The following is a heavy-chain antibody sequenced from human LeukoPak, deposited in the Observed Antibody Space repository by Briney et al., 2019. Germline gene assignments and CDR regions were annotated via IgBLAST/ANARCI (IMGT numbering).Heavy chain of an antibody. J-gene: IGHJ4*02. Sequence: GGSLRLSCAASGFTFSSYSMNWVRQAPGKGLEWVSYISSSSSTIYYADSVKGRFTISRDNAKNSQYLQMNSLRAEDTAVYYCARDGGLNGYGYGYNYWGQGTLVTVSS. D-gene: IGHD5-18*01. V-gene: IGHV3-48*01. CDR3: ARDGGLNGYGYGYNY. CDR2: ISSSSSTI. CDR1: GFTFSSYS.